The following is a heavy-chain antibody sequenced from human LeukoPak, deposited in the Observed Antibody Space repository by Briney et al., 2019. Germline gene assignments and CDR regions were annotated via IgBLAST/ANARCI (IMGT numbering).Heavy chain of an antibody. Sequence: PGGSLRLSCAASGFTVSSNEMSWVRQAPGKGLEWVSSISGGSTYYADSVKGRFTISRDNSKNTLYLQMNSLRDEDTAMYYCAKVSPISPSGYLDYWGLGTPVTVSS. D-gene: IGHD3-3*01. V-gene: IGHV3-38-3*01. CDR3: AKVSPISPSGYLDY. J-gene: IGHJ4*02. CDR2: ISGGST. CDR1: GFTVSSNE.